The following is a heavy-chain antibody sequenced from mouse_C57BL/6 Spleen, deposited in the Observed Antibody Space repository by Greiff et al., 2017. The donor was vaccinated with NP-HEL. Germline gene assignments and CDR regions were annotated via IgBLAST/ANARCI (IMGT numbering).Heavy chain of an antibody. D-gene: IGHD2-5*01. CDR1: GYSITSGYY. CDR3: ARAYSNYVFDY. V-gene: IGHV3-6*01. Sequence: DVKLVESGPGLVKPSQSLSLTCSVTGYSITSGYYWNWIRQFPGNKLEWMGYISYDGSNNYNPSLKNRISITRDTSKNQFFLKLNSVTTEDTATYYCARAYSNYVFDYWGQGTTLTVSS. J-gene: IGHJ2*01. CDR2: ISYDGSN.